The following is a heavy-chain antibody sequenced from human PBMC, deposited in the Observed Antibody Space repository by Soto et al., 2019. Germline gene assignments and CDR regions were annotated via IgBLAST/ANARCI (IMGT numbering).Heavy chain of an antibody. CDR3: ARLRRGLLRDYYYYGMDV. D-gene: IGHD3-10*01. J-gene: IGHJ6*02. V-gene: IGHV5-51*01. Sequence: PGESLKISCKDSGYSFTRYWIGWVRQMPGKGLEWMGIIYPGDSDTRYSPSFQGQVTISADKSISTAYLQWSSLKASDTAMYYCARLRRGLLRDYYYYGMDVWGQGTTVTVSS. CDR1: GYSFTRYW. CDR2: IYPGDSDT.